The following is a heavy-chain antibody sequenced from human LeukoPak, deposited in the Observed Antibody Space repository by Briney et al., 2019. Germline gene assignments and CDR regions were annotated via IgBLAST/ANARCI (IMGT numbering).Heavy chain of an antibody. D-gene: IGHD5-24*01. Sequence: PSETLSLTCTVSGGSISSYYRSWIRQPPGKGLEWIGYIYYSGSTNYNPSLKGRVTISVDTSKNQFSLKLSSVTAADTAVYYCARDLGYNYDYWGQGTLVTVSS. CDR2: IYYSGST. J-gene: IGHJ4*02. V-gene: IGHV4-59*01. CDR3: ARDLGYNYDY. CDR1: GGSISSYY.